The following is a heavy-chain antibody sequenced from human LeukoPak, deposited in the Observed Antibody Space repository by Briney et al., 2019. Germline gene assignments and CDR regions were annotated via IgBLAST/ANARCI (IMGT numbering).Heavy chain of an antibody. J-gene: IGHJ4*02. CDR3: AREHHPDYAEYYFDY. CDR1: GFTFSSYA. V-gene: IGHV3-30*01. CDR2: ISYDGSNK. Sequence: GGSLRLSCAASGFTFSSYAMHWVRQAPGKGLEWVAVISYDGSNKYYADSVKGRFTISRDNSKNTLYLQMISLRAEDTAVYYCAREHHPDYAEYYFDYWGQGTLVTVSS. D-gene: IGHD3-16*01.